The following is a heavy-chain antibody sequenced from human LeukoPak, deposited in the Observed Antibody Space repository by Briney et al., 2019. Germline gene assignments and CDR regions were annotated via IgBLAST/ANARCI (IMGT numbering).Heavy chain of an antibody. V-gene: IGHV1-69*05. Sequence: GASVKVSCKASGGTFSSYAISWVGQAPGQGLEWMGGIIPIFGTANYAQKFQGRVTITTDESTSTAYMELSSLRSEDTAVYYCAREQSSGYYRVGAFDIWGQGTVVTVSS. CDR1: GGTFSSYA. D-gene: IGHD3-22*01. CDR2: IIPIFGTA. J-gene: IGHJ3*02. CDR3: AREQSSGYYRVGAFDI.